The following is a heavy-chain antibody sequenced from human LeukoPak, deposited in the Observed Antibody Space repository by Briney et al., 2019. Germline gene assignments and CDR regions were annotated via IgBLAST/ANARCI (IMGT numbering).Heavy chain of an antibody. CDR1: GFTVSGHG. CDR2: ISYDGSNK. CDR3: AKGLDSRGWSDYYYGMDV. J-gene: IGHJ6*02. V-gene: IGHV3-30*18. Sequence: GGSLRLSCAASGFTVSGHGMHWVRQAPGKGLEWVAVISYDGSNKYYADSVKGRFTISRDNSKNTLYLQMNSLRAEDTAVYYCAKGLDSRGWSDYYYGMDVWGQGATVSVSS. D-gene: IGHD6-19*01.